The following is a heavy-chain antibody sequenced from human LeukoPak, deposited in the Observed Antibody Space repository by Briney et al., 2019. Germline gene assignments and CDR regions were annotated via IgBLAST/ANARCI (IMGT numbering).Heavy chain of an antibody. V-gene: IGHV1-24*01. CDR2: FDPEDGET. J-gene: IGHJ4*02. CDR1: GYTLTELC. CDR3: ARGDDYGDYSLDY. D-gene: IGHD4-17*01. Sequence: SVKVSCKVSGYTLTELCMRWVRQAPGKGLEWMGGFDPEDGETIYAQKFQGRVTMTEDTSTDTAYMELSSLRSEDTAVYYCARGDDYGDYSLDYWGQGTLVTVSS.